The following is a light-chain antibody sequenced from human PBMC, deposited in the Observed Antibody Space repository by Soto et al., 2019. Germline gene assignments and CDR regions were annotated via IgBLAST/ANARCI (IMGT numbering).Light chain of an antibody. Sequence: DIQMTQSPSSLSASVGDRVTITCRASQGISNYLAWYQQKPGKVPKLLIYDAATLQSGVPSRFRGSGSGTEFTLTFSSLQPEDVAAYYCQKYNSAPLTFGGGTKVDIK. CDR3: QKYNSAPLT. V-gene: IGKV1-27*01. CDR2: DAA. CDR1: QGISNY. J-gene: IGKJ4*01.